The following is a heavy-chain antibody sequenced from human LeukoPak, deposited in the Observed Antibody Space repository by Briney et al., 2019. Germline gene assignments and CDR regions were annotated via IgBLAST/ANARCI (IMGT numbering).Heavy chain of an antibody. V-gene: IGHV3-15*01. CDR3: TTESGYSYGPSFDY. J-gene: IGHJ4*02. D-gene: IGHD5-18*01. CDR1: GFTLSNAW. Sequence: GGSLRLSCAASGFTLSNAWMSWVRQAPGKGLEWVGRIKSKTDGGTTDYAAPVKGRFTISRDDSKNTLYLQMNSLKTEDTAVYYCTTESGYSYGPSFDYWGQGTLVTVSS. CDR2: IKSKTDGGTT.